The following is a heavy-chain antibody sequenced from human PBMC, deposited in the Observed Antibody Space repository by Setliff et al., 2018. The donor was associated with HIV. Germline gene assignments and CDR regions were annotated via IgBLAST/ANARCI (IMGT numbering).Heavy chain of an antibody. Sequence: SETLSLTCAVYGGSFNDYYWTWIRQPPGKGLEWIGEINHSGSTNYNPSLKSRVTISLDTSKNQFSLKLSSVTAADTAVYYCARARGSGPWEIIFYDVFDIWGQGTMVT. CDR3: ARARGSGPWEIIFYDVFDI. CDR1: GGSFNDYY. J-gene: IGHJ3*02. D-gene: IGHD1-26*01. CDR2: INHSGST. V-gene: IGHV4-34*01.